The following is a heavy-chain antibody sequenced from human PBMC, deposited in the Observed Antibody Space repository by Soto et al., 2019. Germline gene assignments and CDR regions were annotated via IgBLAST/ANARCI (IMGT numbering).Heavy chain of an antibody. J-gene: IGHJ5*02. D-gene: IGHD6-13*01. V-gene: IGHV3-33*01. CDR1: GFTFSSYG. Sequence: QVQLVESGGGVVQPGRSLRLSCAASGFTFSSYGMHWVRQAPGKGLEWVAVIWYDGSNKYYADSVKGRFTISRDNSKNTLYLQMNSLRAEDTAVYYCAREIWYSSSHPGSYNWFDLWGQGTLVTVSS. CDR3: AREIWYSSSHPGSYNWFDL. CDR2: IWYDGSNK.